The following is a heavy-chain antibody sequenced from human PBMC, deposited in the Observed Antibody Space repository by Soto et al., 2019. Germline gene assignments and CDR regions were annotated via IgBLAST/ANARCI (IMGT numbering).Heavy chain of an antibody. J-gene: IGHJ4*02. V-gene: IGHV1-3*05. CDR2: MNAGNGNT. Sequence: QVQLVQSGAEEKKPGASVKVSCKASGYTFTSYAMHWVRQAPGQRLEWMGWMNAGNGNTKYSQKFQGRVTITRDTCARTAYMGLISLRSEDTAVYYCARIIVVVTALDYWGQGTLVTVSS. CDR3: ARIIVVVTALDY. D-gene: IGHD2-21*02. CDR1: GYTFTSYA.